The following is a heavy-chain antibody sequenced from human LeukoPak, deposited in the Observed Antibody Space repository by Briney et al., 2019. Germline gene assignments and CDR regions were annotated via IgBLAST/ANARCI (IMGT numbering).Heavy chain of an antibody. CDR3: ARAGRRYSYGIDY. D-gene: IGHD5-18*01. CDR1: GYIFTSYY. CDR2: INPRGGST. Sequence: ASVKVSCKASGYIFTSYYMHWVRQAPGQGLEWMGIINPRGGSTSYAQKFQGRVTMTRDMSTSTVYMELSSLRSEDTAVYYCARAGRRYSYGIDYWGQGTLVTVSS. V-gene: IGHV1-46*01. J-gene: IGHJ4*02.